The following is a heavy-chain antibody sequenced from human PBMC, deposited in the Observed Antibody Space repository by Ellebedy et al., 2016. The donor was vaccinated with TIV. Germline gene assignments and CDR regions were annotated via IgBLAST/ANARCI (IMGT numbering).Heavy chain of an antibody. CDR2: IKSKTDGGTT. CDR3: TTVLYGSGSYYNFGFDP. J-gene: IGHJ5*02. V-gene: IGHV3-15*01. D-gene: IGHD3-10*01. Sequence: GESLKISXAASGFTFSDYYMSWVRQAPGKGLEWVGRIKSKTDGGTTDYAAPVKGKFTISRDDSKNTLYLQMNSLKTEDTAVYYCTTVLYGSGSYYNFGFDPWGQGTLVTVSS. CDR1: GFTFSDYY.